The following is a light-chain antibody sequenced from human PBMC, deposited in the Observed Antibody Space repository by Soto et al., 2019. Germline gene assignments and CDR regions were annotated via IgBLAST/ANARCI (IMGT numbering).Light chain of an antibody. CDR2: GAS. Sequence: EIVLTQSPATLSSFPGDRVTLSCRSSQAVNTRLAWYQHKPGQAPMLLIYGASNRATGVPDRFSGSGSGTEFTLTISSLQPDDFATYYCQHYNSYSEAFGQGTKVDIK. J-gene: IGKJ1*01. CDR3: QHYNSYSEA. V-gene: IGKV3D-15*01. CDR1: QAVNTR.